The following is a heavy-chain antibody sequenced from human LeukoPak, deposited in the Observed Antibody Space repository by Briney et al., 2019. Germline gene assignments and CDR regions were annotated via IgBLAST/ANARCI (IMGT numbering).Heavy chain of an antibody. Sequence: SETLSLTCTVSGGSISSYYWSWIRQPAGKGLEWIGRIYTSGSTNYNPSLKSRVTMSVDTSKNQFSLKLSSVTAADTAVYYCARQYCSSTSCYGGIWDYWGQATLVTVSS. D-gene: IGHD2-2*01. J-gene: IGHJ4*02. V-gene: IGHV4-4*07. CDR3: ARQYCSSTSCYGGIWDY. CDR1: GGSISSYY. CDR2: IYTSGST.